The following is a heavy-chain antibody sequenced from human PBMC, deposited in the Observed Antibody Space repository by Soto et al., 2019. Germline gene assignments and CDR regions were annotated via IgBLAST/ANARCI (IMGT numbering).Heavy chain of an antibody. CDR3: ARGASSSALLGWFDP. J-gene: IGHJ5*02. V-gene: IGHV1-2*04. Sequence: XSVKVSCKASVYTFTCYYMHWVRQAPGQGLEWMGWINPNSGGTNYAQKFQGWVTMTRDTSISTAYMELSRLRSDDTAVYYCARGASSSALLGWFDPWGQGTLVTVSS. D-gene: IGHD6-6*01. CDR1: VYTFTCYY. CDR2: INPNSGGT.